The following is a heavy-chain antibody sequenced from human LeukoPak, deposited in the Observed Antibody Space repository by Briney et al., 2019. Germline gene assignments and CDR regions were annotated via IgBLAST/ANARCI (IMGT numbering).Heavy chain of an antibody. CDR3: ARGLYPDDAFDI. CDR2: TSYSGIT. CDR1: GDSISNYY. J-gene: IGHJ3*02. D-gene: IGHD3-16*02. V-gene: IGHV4-59*08. Sequence: SETLSLTCTVSGDSISNYYWSWIRQPPGKGLEWIGYTSYSGITNYNPSLKSRATISLDTSKNHFSLKMRSVTAADTAVYYCARGLYPDDAFDIWGQGTMVTVSS.